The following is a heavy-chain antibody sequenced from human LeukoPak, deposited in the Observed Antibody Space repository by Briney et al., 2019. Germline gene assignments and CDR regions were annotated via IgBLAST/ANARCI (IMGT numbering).Heavy chain of an antibody. V-gene: IGHV1-46*01. Sequence: ASVKVSCKASGYTFTSYYMHWVRQAPGQGLEWMGIINPSGGSTSYAQKFQGRVTMTEDTSTDTAYMELSSLRSEGTAVYYCATPGGYSSSRVWFDPWGQGTLVTVSS. D-gene: IGHD6-6*01. CDR2: INPSGGST. CDR1: GYTFTSYY. CDR3: ATPGGYSSSRVWFDP. J-gene: IGHJ5*02.